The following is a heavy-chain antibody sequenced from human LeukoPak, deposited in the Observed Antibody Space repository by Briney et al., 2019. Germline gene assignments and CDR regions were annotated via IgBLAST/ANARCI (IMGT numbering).Heavy chain of an antibody. J-gene: IGHJ5*02. Sequence: PSQTLSLTRTVSGASISRGYYWGWIRQPPGKGLGWIGSINHSGSTYYTRSLKSPVTISVDTSKNQFSLKLSSVPAADTAVYYRARNPRRAVGIAPCGQRTPATASS. V-gene: IGHV4-38-2*02. CDR1: GASISRGYY. CDR2: INHSGST. CDR3: ARNPRRAVGIAP. D-gene: IGHD6-19*01.